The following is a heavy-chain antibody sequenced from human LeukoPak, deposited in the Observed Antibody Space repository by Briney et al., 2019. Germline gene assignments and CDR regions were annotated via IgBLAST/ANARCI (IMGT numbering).Heavy chain of an antibody. CDR3: ARGPDSSVEY. CDR1: GFTFSSYG. Sequence: PGGSLRLSCAASGFTFSSYGMRWVRQAPGKGLEWVAVTWYDGSNKHYADSVKGRFTISRDNSKNTLFLQMNSRRAEDTAVYYCARGPDSSVEYWGQGTLVTVSS. D-gene: IGHD3-22*01. J-gene: IGHJ4*02. CDR2: TWYDGSNK. V-gene: IGHV3-33*01.